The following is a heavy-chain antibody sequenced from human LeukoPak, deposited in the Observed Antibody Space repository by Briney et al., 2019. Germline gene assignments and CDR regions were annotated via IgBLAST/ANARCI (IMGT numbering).Heavy chain of an antibody. D-gene: IGHD1-26*01. CDR3: ATYRPVGATILPDY. J-gene: IGHJ4*02. V-gene: IGHV1-24*01. Sequence: ASVKVSCKVSGYTLTELSMHWVRQAPGKGLEWMGGFDPEDGETIYAQKFQGRVTMTEDTSTDTAYVELSSLRSEDTAVYYCATYRPVGATILPDYWGQGTLVTVSS. CDR2: FDPEDGET. CDR1: GYTLTELS.